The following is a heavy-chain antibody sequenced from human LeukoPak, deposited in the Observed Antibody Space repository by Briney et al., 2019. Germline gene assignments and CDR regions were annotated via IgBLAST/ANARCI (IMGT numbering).Heavy chain of an antibody. CDR1: GFTFSDYW. CDR3: ARSRESIRNFPE. J-gene: IGHJ4*02. V-gene: IGHV3-7*01. Sequence: PGGSLRQSLVGCGFTFSDYWLSWVRQAPGKGLEWVANIKQDGSEKDYVDALKGRFSISRDNAKNSLYLQMNSLRAEDTAVYYCARSRESIRNFPEWGQGTLVTVSS. CDR2: IKQDGSEK. D-gene: IGHD4-11*01.